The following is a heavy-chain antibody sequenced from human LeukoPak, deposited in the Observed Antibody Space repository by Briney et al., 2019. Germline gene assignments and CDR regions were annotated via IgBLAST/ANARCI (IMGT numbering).Heavy chain of an antibody. CDR1: GYSISRGYY. V-gene: IGHV4-38-2*02. CDR3: ARSPHCPGGNCHNGGVYVDY. D-gene: IGHD4-23*01. Sequence: SETLSLTCTVSGYSISRGYYWGWIRQPPGKGLERIGSMFHSGSPYYNPSLKSRVTISVDTSKNQLSLKLTSVTAADTAVYYCARSPHCPGGNCHNGGVYVDYWGQGTQVTVSS. CDR2: MFHSGSP. J-gene: IGHJ4*02.